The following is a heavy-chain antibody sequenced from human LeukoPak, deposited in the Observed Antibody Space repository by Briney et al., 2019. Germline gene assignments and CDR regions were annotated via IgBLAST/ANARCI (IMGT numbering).Heavy chain of an antibody. CDR3: ARGSKIIRS. Sequence: SETLSLTCAVYGGSLSGYYWSWIRQPPGKGLEWIGEINHSGSTNYNLSLKSRVTISVDTSKNQFSLKLSSVTAADTAVYYCARGSKIIRSWGQGTLVTVSS. CDR2: INHSGST. D-gene: IGHD5-24*01. CDR1: GGSLSGYY. J-gene: IGHJ5*02. V-gene: IGHV4-34*01.